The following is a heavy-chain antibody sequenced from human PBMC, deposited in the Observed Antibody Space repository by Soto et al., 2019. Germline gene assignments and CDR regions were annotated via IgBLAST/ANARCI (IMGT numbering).Heavy chain of an antibody. J-gene: IGHJ6*02. CDR3: VRGIYQTFGMDV. CDR2: IDVGGSSR. D-gene: IGHD3-3*02. Sequence: EVHLVASGGGLVQPGGSLRLSCAASGFTFISHWIHWVRQTPGKWLVWVSRIDVGGSSRNYADSVKVRFTISRDNAKNTVYLKMNSLRADDTAVYYGVRGIYQTFGMDVWGQGTTV. CDR1: GFTFISHW. V-gene: IGHV3-74*01.